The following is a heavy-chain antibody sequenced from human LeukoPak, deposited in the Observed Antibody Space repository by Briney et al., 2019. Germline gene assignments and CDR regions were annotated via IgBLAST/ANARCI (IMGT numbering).Heavy chain of an antibody. D-gene: IGHD6-25*01. V-gene: IGHV4-31*03. CDR2: IYYTGST. J-gene: IGHJ6*02. CDR3: ARSLSPDSAVGGLDV. CDR1: GGPVSRGGYY. Sequence: SETLSLTCTVSGGPVSRGGYYWNWICQRPGQGLEWIGYIYYTGSTSYSPSHKSRVTISLDTSNNRFSLNLNSVTAADTAVYFCARSLSPDSAVGGLDVWGQGTTVTVSS.